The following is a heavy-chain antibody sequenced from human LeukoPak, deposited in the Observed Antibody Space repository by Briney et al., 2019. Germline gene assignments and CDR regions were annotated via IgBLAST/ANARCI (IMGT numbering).Heavy chain of an antibody. CDR3: ARAPYYYDSSGPWGMDV. Sequence: SQTLSLTCTVSGGSISSGGDYWSWIRQHPGKGLEWIGYIYYSGSTYYNPSLKSRVTISVDTSKNQFSLKLSSVTAADTAVYYCARAPYYYDSSGPWGMDVWGQGTTVTVSS. D-gene: IGHD3-22*01. CDR2: IYYSGST. V-gene: IGHV4-31*03. CDR1: GGSISSGGDY. J-gene: IGHJ6*02.